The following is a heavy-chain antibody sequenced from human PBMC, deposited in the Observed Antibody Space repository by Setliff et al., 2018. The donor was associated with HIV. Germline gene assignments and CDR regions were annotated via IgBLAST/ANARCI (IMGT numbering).Heavy chain of an antibody. V-gene: IGHV4-61*02. J-gene: IGHJ3*02. CDR2: IYTSGST. CDR3: ARAPFYSGYDSHDSSGHYLDAFDI. D-gene: IGHD3-22*01. Sequence: SETLSLTCTVSGGSISSGSYYWSWIRQPAGKGLEWIGRIYTSGSTNYNPSLKSRVTISVDTSKKQFPLKVNSVTAADTAVYYCARAPFYSGYDSHDSSGHYLDAFDIWGPGTMVTVSS. CDR1: GGSISSGSYY.